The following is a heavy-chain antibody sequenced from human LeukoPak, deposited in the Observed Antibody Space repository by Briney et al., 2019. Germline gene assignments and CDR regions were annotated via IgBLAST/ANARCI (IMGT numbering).Heavy chain of an antibody. CDR1: GFTVSSNY. CDR3: ARLQWLPSYYFDY. V-gene: IGHV3-53*01. CDR2: IYSGGST. Sequence: GGSLRLSCAASGFTVSSNYMSWVRQAPGKGLEWVSVIYSGGSTYYADSVKGRFTISRDNSKNTLCLQMNSLRAEDTAVYYCARLQWLPSYYFDYWGQGTLVTVSS. D-gene: IGHD6-19*01. J-gene: IGHJ4*02.